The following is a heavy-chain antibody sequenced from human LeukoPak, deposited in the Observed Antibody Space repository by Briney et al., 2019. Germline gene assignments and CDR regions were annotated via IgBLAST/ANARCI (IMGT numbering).Heavy chain of an antibody. Sequence: SGGSLRLSCAASGFTVSSNYMSWVRQASGKGLEWVSVIYSGGSTYYADSVQGRFTISRDNSKNTLYLQMNSLRAEDTAVYYCARGLYCTNGVCYSRWAFDYWGQGTLVTVSS. J-gene: IGHJ4*02. CDR1: GFTVSSNY. CDR3: ARGLYCTNGVCYSRWAFDY. V-gene: IGHV3-66*02. CDR2: IYSGGST. D-gene: IGHD2-8*01.